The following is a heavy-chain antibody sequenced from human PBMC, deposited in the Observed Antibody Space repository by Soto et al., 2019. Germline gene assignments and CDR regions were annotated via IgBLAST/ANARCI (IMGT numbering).Heavy chain of an antibody. CDR3: ARGVGSGSYYNQYNWFDP. CDR2: INVYNGNT. CDR1: GYIFTDYY. V-gene: IGHV1-18*04. J-gene: IGHJ5*02. D-gene: IGHD3-10*01. Sequence: GASVKVSCKASGYIFTDYYMHWVRQAPGQWLEWMGWINVYNGNTKYAQKVQGRVTMTTDTSTSTAYMELRSLRSDDTAVYYCARGVGSGSYYNQYNWFDPWGQGTLVTVSS.